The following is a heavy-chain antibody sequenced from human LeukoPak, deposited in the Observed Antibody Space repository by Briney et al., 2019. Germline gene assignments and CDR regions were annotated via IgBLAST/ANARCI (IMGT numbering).Heavy chain of an antibody. CDR3: AREVSTGSSWYRDAFDI. J-gene: IGHJ3*02. V-gene: IGHV3-21*01. CDR1: GCTFSGYS. CDR2: ISSSSSYI. D-gene: IGHD6-13*01. Sequence: GGSLRLSCAASGCTFSGYSRNWVRQPPGKGLEWVASISSSSSYIYYADSVKGPFTISRDNSKNTLYLQMNSLRAKDTAVYYCAREVSTGSSWYRDAFDIWGQGTMVTVSS.